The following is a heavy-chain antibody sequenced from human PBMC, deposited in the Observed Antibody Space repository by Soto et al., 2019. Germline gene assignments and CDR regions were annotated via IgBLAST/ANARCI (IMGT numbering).Heavy chain of an antibody. V-gene: IGHV4-39*01. Sequence: PSETLSLTCSASGGSISSGSHYWGWIRQTPGRGLEWIASMYHGGTTYSNPSLKSRVTISVDTSKNQFSLRLTSVPAADAAVYYCARRGVRAAVTNWFDPWGQGTLVTVSS. CDR3: ARRGVRAAVTNWFDP. CDR2: MYHGGTT. CDR1: GGSISSGSHY. J-gene: IGHJ5*02. D-gene: IGHD4-4*01.